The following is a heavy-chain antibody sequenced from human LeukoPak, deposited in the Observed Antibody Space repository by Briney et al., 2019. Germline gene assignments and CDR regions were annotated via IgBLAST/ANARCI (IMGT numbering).Heavy chain of an antibody. CDR3: ARVRAHKQQPYRSFDY. CDR2: IKQDGSEK. V-gene: IGHV3-7*01. D-gene: IGHD6-13*01. CDR1: GFTFSSYW. J-gene: IGHJ4*02. Sequence: GGSLRLSCAASGFTFSSYWMSWVRQAPGKGLEWVANIKQDGSEKYYVDSVKGRFTISRDNAKNSLYLQMNSLRAEDTAVYCCARVRAHKQQPYRSFDYWGQGTLVTVSS.